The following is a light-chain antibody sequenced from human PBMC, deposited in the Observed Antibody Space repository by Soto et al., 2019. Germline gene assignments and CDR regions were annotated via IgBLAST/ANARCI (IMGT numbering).Light chain of an antibody. Sequence: QSVLTQPPSVSGAPGQRVTISCTGSSSNIGAGYDVHWYQQLPGTAPKLLIYGNSNRPSGVPDRFSGSESGTSASLAITGLQTEDEDHYYCQSYDSGLSGFYVFGTGTKVTVL. CDR3: QSYDSGLSGFYV. CDR2: GNS. CDR1: SSNIGAGYD. V-gene: IGLV1-40*01. J-gene: IGLJ1*01.